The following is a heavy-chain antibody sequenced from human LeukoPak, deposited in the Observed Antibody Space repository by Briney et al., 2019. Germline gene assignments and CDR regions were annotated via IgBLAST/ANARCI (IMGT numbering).Heavy chain of an antibody. D-gene: IGHD7-27*01. CDR1: GFSLSNARMG. V-gene: IGHV2-26*01. J-gene: IGHJ6*02. CDR3: ARLPSLWGPRPYYYYGMDV. Sequence: SGPTLVNPTETLTLTCTVSGFSLSNARMGVSWIRQPPGKALEWLAHIFSNDEKSYSTSLKSRLTISKDTSKSQVVLTMTNMDPVDTATYYCARLPSLWGPRPYYYYGMDVWGQGTTVTVSS. CDR2: IFSNDEK.